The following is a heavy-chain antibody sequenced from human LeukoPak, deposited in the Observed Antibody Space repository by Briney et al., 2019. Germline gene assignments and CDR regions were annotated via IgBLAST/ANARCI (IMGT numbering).Heavy chain of an antibody. J-gene: IGHJ4*02. CDR2: IYHSGST. Sequence: SGTLSLTCDVSGGSMSSSNWWSWVRQPPGKGLEWIGEIYHSGSTNYDPSLKSRVTISVDKSKNQFSLKLSSVTAADTALYYCARVGSSYGYSGYFDYWGQGTLVTVSS. CDR3: ARVGSSYGYSGYFDY. V-gene: IGHV4-4*02. D-gene: IGHD5-18*01. CDR1: GGSMSSSNW.